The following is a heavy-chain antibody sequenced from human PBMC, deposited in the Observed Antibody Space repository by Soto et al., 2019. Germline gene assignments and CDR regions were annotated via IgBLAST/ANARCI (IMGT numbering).Heavy chain of an antibody. J-gene: IGHJ5*02. D-gene: IGHD1-1*01. CDR3: ARQEPSWGWFDP. CDR2: IDPSDSYT. Sequence: GESLKISCKGSGYSFTSYWISWVRQMPGKGLEWMGRIDPSDSYTNYSPSFQGHVTISADKSISTACLQWSSLKASDTAMYYCARQEPSWGWFDPWGQGTLVTVSS. CDR1: GYSFTSYW. V-gene: IGHV5-10-1*01.